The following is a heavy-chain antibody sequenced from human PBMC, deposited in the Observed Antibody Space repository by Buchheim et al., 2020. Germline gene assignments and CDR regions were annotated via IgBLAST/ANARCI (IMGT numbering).Heavy chain of an antibody. CDR1: GYTFTSYY. D-gene: IGHD3-22*01. CDR2: INPSGGST. J-gene: IGHJ4*02. V-gene: IGHV1-46*03. Sequence: QVQLVQSGAEVKKPGASVKVSCKASGYTFTSYYMHWVRQAPGQGLEWMGIINPSGGSTSYAQKFQGRVTMTRDTSPRTVYMELSSLRSEDTAVYYCARDFLTGPFYYYDSSGFPDYWGQGTL. CDR3: ARDFLTGPFYYYDSSGFPDY.